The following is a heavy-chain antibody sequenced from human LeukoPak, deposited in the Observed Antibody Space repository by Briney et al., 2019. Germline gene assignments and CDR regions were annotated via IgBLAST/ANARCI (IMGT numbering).Heavy chain of an antibody. V-gene: IGHV3-74*03. D-gene: IGHD2-21*01. J-gene: IGHJ4*02. Sequence: GGSLRLSCAASGFTFSNHWMHWVRQPPGKGLVWVSRIDERGSNAMYADSVKGRFSISKDNAKNTVNLQMNSLRAEDTGVYYCIRDEALWRLDYWGQGTLVSVSS. CDR3: IRDEALWRLDY. CDR2: IDERGSNA. CDR1: GFTFSNHW.